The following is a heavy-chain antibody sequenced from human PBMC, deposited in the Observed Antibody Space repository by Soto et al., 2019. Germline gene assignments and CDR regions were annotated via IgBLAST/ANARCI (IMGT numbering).Heavy chain of an antibody. D-gene: IGHD6-13*01. CDR1: GFTFSSYA. CDR2: ISGSGGST. Sequence: HPGGSLRLSCAASGFTFSSYAMSWVRQAPGKGLEWVSAISGSGGSTYYADSVKGRFTISRDNSKNTLYLQMNSLRAEDTAVYYCAKDLLRQQLVIYYYGMDVWGQGTTVTVSS. V-gene: IGHV3-23*01. CDR3: AKDLLRQQLVIYYYGMDV. J-gene: IGHJ6*02.